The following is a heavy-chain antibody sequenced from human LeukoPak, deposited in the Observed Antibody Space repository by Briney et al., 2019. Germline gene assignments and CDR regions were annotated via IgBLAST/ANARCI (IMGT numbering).Heavy chain of an antibody. V-gene: IGHV4-39*01. Sequence: PSETLSLTCTVSGGSISSSSYYWGWIHQPPGKGLEWIGSIYYSGSTYYNPSLKSRVTISVDTSKNQFSLKLSPVTAADTAVYYCARRGTMIVVVHGAFDIWGQGTMVTVSS. CDR2: IYYSGST. D-gene: IGHD3-22*01. CDR3: ARRGTMIVVVHGAFDI. J-gene: IGHJ3*02. CDR1: GGSISSSSYY.